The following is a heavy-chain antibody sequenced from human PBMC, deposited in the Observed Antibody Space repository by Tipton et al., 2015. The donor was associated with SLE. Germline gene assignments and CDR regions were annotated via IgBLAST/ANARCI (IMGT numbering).Heavy chain of an antibody. Sequence: SLRLSCSASGFTFSDFYIGWIRQAPGRGLEWISYISNTGATTYYADSVKGRFTISRVDSEKSLYLQMNSLRVEDMAVYYCARAIVAAWYADYWGQGALVTVSS. CDR1: GFTFSDFY. CDR2: ISNTGATT. CDR3: ARAIVAAWYADY. D-gene: IGHD6-13*01. J-gene: IGHJ4*02. V-gene: IGHV3-11*04.